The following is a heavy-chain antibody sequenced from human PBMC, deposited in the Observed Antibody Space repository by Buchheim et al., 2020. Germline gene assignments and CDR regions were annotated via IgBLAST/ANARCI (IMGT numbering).Heavy chain of an antibody. CDR1: GFTFSSYE. J-gene: IGHJ4*02. CDR2: ISSSGTTI. V-gene: IGHV3-48*03. Sequence: EVQLVESGGGLVQPGGSLRLSCAASGFTFSSYEMNWVRQAPGKGLEWVSFISSSGTTIYYADSVKGRFTISRDNAKNSLYLQMNSLRAEDTAVYHCARVLITPGAAYFDYWGQGTL. CDR3: ARVLITPGAAYFDY. D-gene: IGHD3-16*01.